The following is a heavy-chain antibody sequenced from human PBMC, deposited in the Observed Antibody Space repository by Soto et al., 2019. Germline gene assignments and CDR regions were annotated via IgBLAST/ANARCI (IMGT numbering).Heavy chain of an antibody. J-gene: IGHJ4*02. CDR3: ARVSMARGSTVGFDY. Sequence: SETLSLTCAVSGGSISSSNWWSWVRQPPGKGLEWIGEIYHSGSTNYNPSLKSRVTISVDKSKNQFSLKLSSVTAADTAVYYCARVSMARGSTVGFDYWGQGTMVTVYS. V-gene: IGHV4-4*02. CDR1: GGSISSSNW. CDR2: IYHSGST. D-gene: IGHD3-10*01.